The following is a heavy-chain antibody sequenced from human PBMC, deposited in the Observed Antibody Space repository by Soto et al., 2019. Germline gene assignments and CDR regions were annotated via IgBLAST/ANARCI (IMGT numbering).Heavy chain of an antibody. CDR2: IYYSGST. D-gene: IGHD3-22*01. V-gene: IGHV4-30-4*01. CDR3: AREGGATMIGFLGNYYGMDV. Sequence: LSLTCTVSGGSISSGDYYWSWIRQPPGKGLEWIGYIYYSGSTYYNPSLKSRVTISVDTSKNQFSLKLSSVTAADTAVYYCAREGGATMIGFLGNYYGMDVWGQGTTVTVSS. CDR1: GGSISSGDYY. J-gene: IGHJ6*02.